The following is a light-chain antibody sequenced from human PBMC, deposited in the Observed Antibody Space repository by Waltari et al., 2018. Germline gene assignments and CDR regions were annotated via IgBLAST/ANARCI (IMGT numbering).Light chain of an antibody. CDR3: FSYAGSNNLV. V-gene: IGLV2-8*01. CDR2: EVS. J-gene: IGLJ2*01. Sequence: QSALTQPPSASGSPGQSVTISCTGTSSDVGAYNYVSWYQQHPDKAPQLMIFEVSQRPPGVPDRFAGSKSGSTASLTVSGLQAEDEADYYCFSYAGSNNLVFGGGTKLTVL. CDR1: SSDVGAYNY.